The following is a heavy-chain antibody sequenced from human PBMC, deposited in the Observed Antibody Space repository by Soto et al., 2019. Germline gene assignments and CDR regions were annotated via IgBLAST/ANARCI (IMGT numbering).Heavy chain of an antibody. D-gene: IGHD3-16*01. CDR3: ARDDPMGDNCFDP. V-gene: IGHV1-69*13. CDR2: IIPIFGTA. Sequence: SVKVSCKASGGTFSSYAISWVRQAPGQGLEWMGGIIPIFGTANYAQKFQGRVTITADESTSTAYMELSSLRSEDTAVYYCARDDPMGDNCFDPWGQGPLVTVSS. J-gene: IGHJ5*02. CDR1: GGTFSSYA.